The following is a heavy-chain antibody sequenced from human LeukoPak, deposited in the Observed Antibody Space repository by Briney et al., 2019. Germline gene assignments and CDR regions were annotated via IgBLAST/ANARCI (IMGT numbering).Heavy chain of an antibody. V-gene: IGHV4-59*01. J-gene: IGHJ4*02. CDR2: IYYSGST. Sequence: SETLSLTCTVSGGSISSYYWSWIRQPPGKGLEWIGYIYYSGSTNYNPSLKSRVTISVDTSKNQFSLKLSSVTAADTAVYYCARGRRGYFDWFLWVFDYWGQGTLVTVSS. CDR1: GGSISSYY. D-gene: IGHD3-9*01. CDR3: ARGRRGYFDWFLWVFDY.